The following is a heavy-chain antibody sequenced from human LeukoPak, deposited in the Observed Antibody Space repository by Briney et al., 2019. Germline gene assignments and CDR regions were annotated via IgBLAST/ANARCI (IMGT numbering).Heavy chain of an antibody. D-gene: IGHD1-1*01. CDR2: IRFDESDK. J-gene: IGHJ4*02. CDR1: GFIFKNNG. V-gene: IGHV3-33*01. Sequence: GGSLRLSCVASGFIFKNNGMHWVRQAPGKGLEWVAFIRFDESDKFYADSVKGRFTISRDNAKNSLYPQMNSLRAEDTAVYYCARSDQLNFDYWGQGILVTVSS. CDR3: ARSDQLNFDY.